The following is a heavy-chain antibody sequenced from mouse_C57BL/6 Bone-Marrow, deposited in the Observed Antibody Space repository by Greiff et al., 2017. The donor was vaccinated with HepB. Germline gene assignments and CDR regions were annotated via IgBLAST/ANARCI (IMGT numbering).Heavy chain of an antibody. D-gene: IGHD1-1*01. Sequence: QVQLQQSGAELARPGASVKLSCKASGYTFTSYGISWVKQRTGQGLEWIGEIYPRSGNTYYNEKFKGKATLTADKSSSTAYMELRSLTSEDSAVYFCAFLLLRRGYFDVWGTGTTVTVSS. CDR3: AFLLLRRGYFDV. CDR2: IYPRSGNT. V-gene: IGHV1-81*01. J-gene: IGHJ1*03. CDR1: GYTFTSYG.